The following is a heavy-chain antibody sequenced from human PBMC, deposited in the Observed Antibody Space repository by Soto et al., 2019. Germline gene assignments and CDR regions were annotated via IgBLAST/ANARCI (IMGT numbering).Heavy chain of an antibody. CDR2: IGIGSSTK. Sequence: GGSLRLSCAASGFTFRNYGMNWVRQAPGKGLEWVSYIGIGSSTKYYADSVKGRFTISRDNAKNSLYLHMNSLRAEDTAVYYCARVPGGITAMVRGYFDYWGQGTLVTVSS. CDR1: GFTFRNYG. D-gene: IGHD5-18*01. CDR3: ARVPGGITAMVRGYFDY. J-gene: IGHJ4*02. V-gene: IGHV3-48*01.